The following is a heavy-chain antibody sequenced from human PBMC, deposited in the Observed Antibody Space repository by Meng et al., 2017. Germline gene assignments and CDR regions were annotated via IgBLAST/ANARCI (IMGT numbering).Heavy chain of an antibody. CDR3: ATTYYYGSGSYYQGDNWFDP. J-gene: IGHJ5*02. CDR2: INPNSGGT. V-gene: IGHV1-2*02. Sequence: ASVKVSCKASGYTFTGYYMHWVRQAPGQGLEWMGWINPNSGGTNYAQKFQGRVTMTRDTSINTAYMELSRLRSDDTAVYYCATTYYYGSGSYYQGDNWFDPWGQGTLVTVSS. D-gene: IGHD3-10*01. CDR1: GYTFTGYY.